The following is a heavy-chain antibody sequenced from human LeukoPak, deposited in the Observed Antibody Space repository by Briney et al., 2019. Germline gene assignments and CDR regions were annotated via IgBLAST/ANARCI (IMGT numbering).Heavy chain of an antibody. V-gene: IGHV1-2*02. J-gene: IGHJ4*02. CDR2: INPNSGGT. D-gene: IGHD4-17*01. Sequence: ASVKVSCKASGYTFTGYYMHWVQQAPGQGLEWMGWINPNSGGTNYAQKFQGRVTMTRDTSISTAYMELSRLRSDDTAVYYCAKAFYGDYGIVDYWGQGTLVTVSS. CDR1: GYTFTGYY. CDR3: AKAFYGDYGIVDY.